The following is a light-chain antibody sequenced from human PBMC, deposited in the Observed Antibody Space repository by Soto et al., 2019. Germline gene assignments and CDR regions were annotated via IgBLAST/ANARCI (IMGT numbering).Light chain of an antibody. CDR1: QGISNY. V-gene: IGKV1-9*01. CDR2: ASS. CDR3: QQLNNYPPA. Sequence: DIQLTQSPSFLSASVGDRVTITCRASQGISNYLAWYQQKPGKAPNLLSYASSTLQSGVPSRFSGSGSGTEFTLTISSLQPEDFATYYCQQLNNYPPAFGQGTRLDIK. J-gene: IGKJ5*01.